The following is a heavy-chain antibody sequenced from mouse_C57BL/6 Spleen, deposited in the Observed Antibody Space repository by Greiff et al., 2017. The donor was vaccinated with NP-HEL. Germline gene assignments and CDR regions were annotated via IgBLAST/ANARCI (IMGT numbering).Heavy chain of an antibody. V-gene: IGHV1-69*01. Sequence: QVQLQQPGAELVMPGASVKLSCKASGYTFTSYWMHWVKQRPGQGLEWIGEIDPSDSYTNYNQKFKGKSTLTVDKSSSTAYMQLSSLTSEDSAVYYCARGGNYYAMEDRGQGASVTAAS. CDR3: ARGGNYYAMED. CDR2: IDPSDSYT. D-gene: IGHD2-1*01. CDR1: GYTFTSYW. J-gene: IGHJ4*01.